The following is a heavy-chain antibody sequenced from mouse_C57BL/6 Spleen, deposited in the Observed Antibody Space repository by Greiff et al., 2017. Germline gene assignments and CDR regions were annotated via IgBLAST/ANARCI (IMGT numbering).Heavy chain of an antibody. V-gene: IGHV1-81*01. CDR1: GYTFTSYG. Sequence: QVQLQQSGAELARPGASVKLSCKASGYTFTSYGISWVKQRTGQGLEWIGEIYPRSGNTYYNEKFKGKATLTADNSSSTAYMELRSLTSEDSAVYFCSPPSSIYDRFAYWGQGTLVTVSA. J-gene: IGHJ3*01. CDR3: SPPSSIYDRFAY. CDR2: IYPRSGNT. D-gene: IGHD1-1*01.